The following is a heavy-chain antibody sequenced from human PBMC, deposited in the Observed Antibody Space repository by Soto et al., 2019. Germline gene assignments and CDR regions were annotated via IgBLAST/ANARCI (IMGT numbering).Heavy chain of an antibody. J-gene: IGHJ4*02. CDR1: GFTFSSYG. CDR3: AKSKSAEYYDSLTLVDY. V-gene: IGHV3-30*18. D-gene: IGHD3-3*01. CDR2: ISYDGSNK. Sequence: QVQLVESGGGVVQPGRSLRLSCAASGFTFSSYGMHWVRQAPGKGLEWVAVISYDGSNKYYADSVKGRFTISRDNSKNTLYLQMNSLRAEDTAVYYCAKSKSAEYYDSLTLVDYWGQGTLVTVSS.